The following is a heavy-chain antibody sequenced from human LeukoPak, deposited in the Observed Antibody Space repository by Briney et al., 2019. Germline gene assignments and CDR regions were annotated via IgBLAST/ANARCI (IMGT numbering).Heavy chain of an antibody. CDR2: IYYSGST. CDR1: GGSISSSSYY. Sequence: SETLSLTCTVSGGSISSSSYYWGWIRQPPGKGLEWIGSIYYSGSTYYNPSLKSRVTISVDTSKNQFSLKLSSVTAADTAVYYCARRIAAAGMEVGFDYWGQGTLVTVSS. J-gene: IGHJ4*02. D-gene: IGHD6-13*01. V-gene: IGHV4-39*07. CDR3: ARRIAAAGMEVGFDY.